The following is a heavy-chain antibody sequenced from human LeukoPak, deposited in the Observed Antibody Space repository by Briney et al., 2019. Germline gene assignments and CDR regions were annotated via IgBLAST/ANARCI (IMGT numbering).Heavy chain of an antibody. J-gene: IGHJ4*02. V-gene: IGHV3-23*01. D-gene: IGHD1-26*01. CDR2: ISGNGGDT. Sequence: GGSLRLSCAASGFTFSSYSMSWVRQAPGKGLESVSVISGNGGDTFYADSVKGRFTISRDNSKHTLYLQMNSLRVEDTAVYYCAKGRTLVGGSTRSYDYWGQGTLVTVSS. CDR3: AKGRTLVGGSTRSYDY. CDR1: GFTFSSYS.